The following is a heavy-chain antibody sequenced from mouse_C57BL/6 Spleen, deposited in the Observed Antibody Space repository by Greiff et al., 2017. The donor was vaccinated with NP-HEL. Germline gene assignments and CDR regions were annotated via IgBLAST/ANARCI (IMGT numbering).Heavy chain of an antibody. J-gene: IGHJ4*01. CDR1: GYTFTSYW. CDR3: ERDRGDDAMDY. V-gene: IGHV1-61*01. CDR2: IYPSDSET. D-gene: IGHD3-3*01. Sequence: VQLQQPGAELVRPGSSVKLSCKASGYTFTSYWMDWVKQRPGQGLEWIGNIYPSDSETHYNQKFKDKATLTVDKSSSTAYMQLSSLTSEDSAVYYGERDRGDDAMDYWGQGTSVTVSS.